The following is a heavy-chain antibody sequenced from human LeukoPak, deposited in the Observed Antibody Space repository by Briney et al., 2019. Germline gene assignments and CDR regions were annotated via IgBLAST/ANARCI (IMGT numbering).Heavy chain of an antibody. V-gene: IGHV3-30*03. CDR1: GFTFSSYG. Sequence: GRSLRLSCAASGFTFSSYGMHWVRQAPGKGLEWVAVISYDGSNKYYADSVKGRFTISRDNSKNTLYLQMNSLRAEDTAVYYCARAIGFYYYGMDVWGQGTTVTVSS. J-gene: IGHJ6*02. CDR3: ARAIGFYYYGMDV. CDR2: ISYDGSNK. D-gene: IGHD3-16*02.